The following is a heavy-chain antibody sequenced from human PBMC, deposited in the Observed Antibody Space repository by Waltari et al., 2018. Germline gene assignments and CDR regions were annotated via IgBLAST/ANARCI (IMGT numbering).Heavy chain of an antibody. Sequence: QVQLVESGGGVVQPGRSLRLSCAAYGFDLDNYGMHWVRQAPGKGLEWVAIIWVDGTTTYDAESVKGRFTISRDSSRNTVYLQMNSLRAEDTAVYYCARDDRSIAALQYWGQGTLVTVSS. CDR2: IWVDGTTT. D-gene: IGHD6-6*01. CDR3: ARDDRSIAALQY. V-gene: IGHV3-33*01. J-gene: IGHJ4*02. CDR1: GFDLDNYG.